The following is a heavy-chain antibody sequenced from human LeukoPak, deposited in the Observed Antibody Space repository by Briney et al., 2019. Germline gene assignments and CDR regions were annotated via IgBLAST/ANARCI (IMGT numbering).Heavy chain of an antibody. CDR2: ISYDGSNK. Sequence: GRTLRLSCAASGFTFSSYGMHWVRQPPGKGLEWVAVISYDGSNKYYADSVKGRFTISRYNSKNTLYRQISGLGAEDTAVYYCVKLVGYCSGGSCRAIDYWGGGSLVSVSS. V-gene: IGHV3-30*18. J-gene: IGHJ4*02. CDR3: VKLVGYCSGGSCRAIDY. CDR1: GFTFSSYG. D-gene: IGHD2-15*01.